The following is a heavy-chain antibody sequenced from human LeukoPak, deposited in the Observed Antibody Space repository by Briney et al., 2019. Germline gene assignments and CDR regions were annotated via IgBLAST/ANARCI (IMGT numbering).Heavy chain of an antibody. CDR1: GDSISAGNYY. D-gene: IGHD3-22*01. CDR2: AYDTGST. V-gene: IGHV4-61*02. J-gene: IGHJ4*02. CDR3: TRDESSRDDSGGYHY. Sequence: PSETLSLTCTVSGDSISAGNYYWSWIRQPAGKGLEWVGRAYDTGSTWHSPSLKDRVTISIDTSRNQFSLNLKSVSAADTAVYYCTRDESSRDDSGGYHYWGRGVLVTVSS.